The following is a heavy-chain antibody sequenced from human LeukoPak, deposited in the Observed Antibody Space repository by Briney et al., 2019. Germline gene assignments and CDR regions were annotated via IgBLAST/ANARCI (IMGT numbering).Heavy chain of an antibody. CDR2: INHSGST. D-gene: IGHD3-10*01. CDR1: GGSFSGYY. J-gene: IGHJ4*02. V-gene: IGHV4-34*01. CDR3: ARAPMVRGRLIDY. Sequence: SETLSLTCAVYGGSFSGYYWCWIRQPPGKGLEWIGEINHSGSTNYNPSLKSRVTISVDTSKNQFSLKLSSVTAADTAVYYCARAPMVRGRLIDYWGQGTLVTVSS.